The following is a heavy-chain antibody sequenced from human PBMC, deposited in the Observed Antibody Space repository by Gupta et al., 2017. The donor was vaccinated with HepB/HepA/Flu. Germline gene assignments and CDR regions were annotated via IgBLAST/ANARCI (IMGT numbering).Heavy chain of an antibody. V-gene: IGHV3-11*01. CDR1: GSTFSNYY. Sequence: QVQLFGSGGGLAKPGGSLKLSCPASGSTFSNYYMRWLRQAPGKGLEWVSYISSSGSTIYYADSVNGRFTISRDNAKNSLVLQRNSLSAEHTDVDYCARGGCSCILYTFGYYHPW. D-gene: IGHD2-15*01. CDR2: ISSSGSTI. CDR3: ARGGCSCILYTFGYYHP. J-gene: IGHJ5*02.